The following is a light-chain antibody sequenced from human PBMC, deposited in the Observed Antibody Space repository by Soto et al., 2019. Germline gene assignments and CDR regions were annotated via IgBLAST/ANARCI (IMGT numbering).Light chain of an antibody. CDR2: PAS. J-gene: IGKJ5*01. Sequence: DIQLTQSPSFLSASVGDRATIACRASQDIKSYLAWYQQKPGKAPKLLIYPASTLQSGVPSRFSGSGSGTEFTLTISSLQPEDFATYHCQQVNVYPITFGQGTRLEIK. V-gene: IGKV1-9*01. CDR3: QQVNVYPIT. CDR1: QDIKSY.